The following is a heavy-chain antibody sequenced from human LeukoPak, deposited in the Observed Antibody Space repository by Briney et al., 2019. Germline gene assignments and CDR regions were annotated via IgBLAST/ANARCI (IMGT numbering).Heavy chain of an antibody. D-gene: IGHD2-2*02. J-gene: IGHJ1*01. V-gene: IGHV1-18*01. CDR3: ARAQYCSSTSCYTSAYFQH. CDR1: GYTFTSYG. CDR2: ISAHNGNT. Sequence: ASVKVSCKASGYTFTSYGISWVRQAPGQRLEWMGWISAHNGNTNYAQKLQGRVTMTTDTSTSTAYMELRSLRSDDTAVYYCARAQYCSSTSCYTSAYFQHWGQGTLVTVSS.